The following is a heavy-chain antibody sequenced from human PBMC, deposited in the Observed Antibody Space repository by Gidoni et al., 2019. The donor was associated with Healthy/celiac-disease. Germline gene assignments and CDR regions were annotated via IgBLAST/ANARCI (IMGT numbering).Heavy chain of an antibody. J-gene: IGHJ3*02. CDR2: IWYDGSNK. D-gene: IGHD3-22*01. V-gene: IGHV3-33*01. CDR3: AREGDSSALYAFDI. CDR1: GFTFSSYG. Sequence: QVQLVESGGGVVEPGRSLRLSCAASGFTFSSYGMHWVRQAPGKGLECVAVIWYDGSNKYYADSVKGRFTISRDNSKNTLYLQMNSLRAEDTAVYYCAREGDSSALYAFDIWGQGTMVTVSS.